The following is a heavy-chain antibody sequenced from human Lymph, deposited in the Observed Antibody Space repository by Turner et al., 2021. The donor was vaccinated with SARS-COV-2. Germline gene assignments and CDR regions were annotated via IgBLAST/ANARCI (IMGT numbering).Heavy chain of an antibody. CDR1: GFTFSSYA. CDR2: ISYDGNNK. Sequence: QVQLVESGGGVVQPGSSRSLSCAASGFTFSSYAVHWVRQAPGKGLEWVAVISYDGNNKYYADSVKGRFTISRENSKNTLYLQMNSLRAEDTAVFYCARARGGSYSGAFDIWGRGTVVTVSS. CDR3: ARARGGSYSGAFDI. V-gene: IGHV3-30-3*01. D-gene: IGHD1-26*01. J-gene: IGHJ3*02.